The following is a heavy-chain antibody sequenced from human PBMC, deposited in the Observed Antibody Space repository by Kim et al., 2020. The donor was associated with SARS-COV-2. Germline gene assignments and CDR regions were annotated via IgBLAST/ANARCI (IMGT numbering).Heavy chain of an antibody. D-gene: IGHD6-19*01. CDR2: IWYDGSNK. CDR3: AKDLAVGYYYYGMDV. V-gene: IGHV3-33*06. Sequence: GGSLRLSCAASGFTFSSYGMHWVRQAPGKGLEWVAVIWYDGSNKYYADSVKGRFTISRDNSKNTLYLQMNSLRAEDTAVYYCAKDLAVGYYYYGMDVWGQGTTVTVSS. J-gene: IGHJ6*02. CDR1: GFTFSSYG.